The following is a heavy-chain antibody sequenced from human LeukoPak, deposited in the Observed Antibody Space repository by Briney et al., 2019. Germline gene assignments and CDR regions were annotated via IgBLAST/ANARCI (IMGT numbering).Heavy chain of an antibody. CDR3: ARGGSGIAVAGTAIDY. J-gene: IGHJ4*02. Sequence: PSETLSLTCTVSGGSISSYYWSWIRQPPGKGLEWIGYIYYSGSTNYNPSLKSRVTISVDTSKNQFSLKLSSVTAADTAVYYCARGGSGIAVAGTAIDYWGQGTLVTVSS. CDR2: IYYSGST. CDR1: GGSISSYY. D-gene: IGHD6-19*01. V-gene: IGHV4-59*01.